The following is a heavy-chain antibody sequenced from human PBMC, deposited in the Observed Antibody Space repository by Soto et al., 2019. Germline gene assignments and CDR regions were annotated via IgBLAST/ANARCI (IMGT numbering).Heavy chain of an antibody. D-gene: IGHD6-13*01. CDR2: ISGSGGST. V-gene: IGHV3-23*01. J-gene: IGHJ4*02. CDR3: AKGRGIAARGNYFDY. CDR1: GFTFSNYA. Sequence: GXSLRLSCAASGFTFSNYAISWVNQAPGKGLEWVSAISGSGGSTYYADSVKGRFTISRDNSKNTLYLQMNSLRAEDTAVYYCAKGRGIAARGNYFDYWGQGTLVTVSS.